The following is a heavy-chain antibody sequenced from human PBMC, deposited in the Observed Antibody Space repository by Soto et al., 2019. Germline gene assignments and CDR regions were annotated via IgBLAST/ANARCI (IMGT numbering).Heavy chain of an antibody. CDR3: VRDTTIIFTIYFLPEGQPFDH. V-gene: IGHV3-30*09. D-gene: IGHD3-3*02. CDR2: ISFDEATK. J-gene: IGHJ4*02. Sequence: QIELVESGGTVVQPGRSLRLSCVASGFIFSSYAFHWVRQAPGKGLEWVALISFDEATKYYADAVKGRFVISRDNAKNSLYLRMDSLRDADTAFYFVVRDTTIIFTIYFLPEGQPFDHWCRGTLVTLSS. CDR1: GFIFSSYA.